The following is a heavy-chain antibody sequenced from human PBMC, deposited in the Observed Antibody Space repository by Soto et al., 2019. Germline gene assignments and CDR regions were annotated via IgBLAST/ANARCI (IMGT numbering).Heavy chain of an antibody. CDR1: GGSISSSNYH. D-gene: IGHD1-26*01. Sequence: PSETLSLTCTASGGSISSSNYHWGWIRQPPGKGLEWIGNIFYNGDSHYNPSLKNRATISIDTSKSQFSLKLNSVTAADTAIYYCGRRGVVGAGYFNSWGQGALVT. CDR3: GRRGVVGAGYFNS. J-gene: IGHJ4*02. CDR2: IFYNGDS. V-gene: IGHV4-39*01.